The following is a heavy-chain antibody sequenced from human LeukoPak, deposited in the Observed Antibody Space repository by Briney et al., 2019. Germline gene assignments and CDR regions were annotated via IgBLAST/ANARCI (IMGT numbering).Heavy chain of an antibody. Sequence: ASVKVSCKASGYTFTSYGISWVRQAPGQGLEWMGWISAYNGNTNYAQKLQGRVTMTTDTSASTAYMELSSLRSEDTAVYYCARDRWQQLVDYWGQGTLVTVSS. CDR2: ISAYNGNT. V-gene: IGHV1-18*01. J-gene: IGHJ4*02. D-gene: IGHD6-13*01. CDR3: ARDRWQQLVDY. CDR1: GYTFTSYG.